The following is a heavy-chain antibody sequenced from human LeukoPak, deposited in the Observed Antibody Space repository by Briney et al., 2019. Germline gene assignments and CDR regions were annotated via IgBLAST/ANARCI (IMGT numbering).Heavy chain of an antibody. CDR1: VFTFSNYG. CDR2: IWYDGSNK. V-gene: IGHV3-33*01. CDR3: ARAGVGAIYYFDY. Sequence: GGSLRLSCAASVFTFSNYGMHWVRQAPGKGLEWVALIWYDGSNKYYADSVRGRFTISRDNSKNTLYLQMKSLRVEDTAVYYCARAGVGAIYYFDYWGQGTLVTVSS. D-gene: IGHD1-26*01. J-gene: IGHJ4*02.